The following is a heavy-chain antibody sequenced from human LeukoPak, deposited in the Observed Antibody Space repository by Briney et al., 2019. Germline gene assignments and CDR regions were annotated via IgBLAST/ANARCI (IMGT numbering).Heavy chain of an antibody. V-gene: IGHV3-23*01. CDR1: GFTFSSYA. D-gene: IGHD6-13*01. Sequence: PGGSLRLSCAASGFTFSSYAMSWVRQAPGKGLEWVSAISGSGGSTYYADSVKGRFTISRDNSKNTLYLQMNSLRAEDTAVYYCAKGSSSWYENWFDPWAREPWSPSPQ. CDR3: AKGSSSWYENWFDP. CDR2: ISGSGGST. J-gene: IGHJ5*02.